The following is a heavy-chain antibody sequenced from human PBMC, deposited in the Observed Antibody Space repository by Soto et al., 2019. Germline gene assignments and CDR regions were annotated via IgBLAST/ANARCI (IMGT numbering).Heavy chain of an antibody. CDR2: INYNGNT. D-gene: IGHD3-3*01. Sequence: PLDPLSRTCSVSYDSVTSIKFYWSGIRQSPGRSLEWIGFINYNGNTNYNPSLRSRVTIPLNTPKNQFTLTLRYVTAADTARYYCARDFSGNYYYQYGIDVWGQGTAVTVSS. V-gene: IGHV4-61*01. J-gene: IGHJ6*02. CDR3: ARDFSGNYYYQYGIDV. CDR1: YDSVTSIKFY.